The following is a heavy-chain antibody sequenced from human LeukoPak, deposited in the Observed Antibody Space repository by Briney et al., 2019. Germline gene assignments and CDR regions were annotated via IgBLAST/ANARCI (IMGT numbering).Heavy chain of an antibody. CDR3: VKETSVVTPVFD. CDR2: NSSNGGNT. Sequence: PGGSLGLSCSASGFTFSRYKMPWVRQAPGTGLEYVSGNSSNGGNTDYADYVKGRFTISRDNSKNTLSLQMSTLRPEDTAVYYCVKETSVVTPVFDWGQGTLVTVSS. CDR1: GFTFSRYK. V-gene: IGHV3-64D*06. J-gene: IGHJ4*02. D-gene: IGHD4-23*01.